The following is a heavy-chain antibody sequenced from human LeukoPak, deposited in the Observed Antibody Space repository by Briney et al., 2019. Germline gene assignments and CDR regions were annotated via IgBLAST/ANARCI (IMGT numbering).Heavy chain of an antibody. CDR3: VRAKGGPGSTWAFDI. D-gene: IGHD6-13*01. CDR1: GFTFNNYW. V-gene: IGHV3-74*01. CDR2: LNSDGSSS. J-gene: IGHJ3*02. Sequence: PGGSLRLSCAASGFTFNNYWMHWVHQAPGKGLVWVSRLNSDGSSSAFADSMKGRFTISRDNAKNTPYLQMNSLRAEDTAVYFCVRAKGGPGSTWAFDIWGQGTMVTVSS.